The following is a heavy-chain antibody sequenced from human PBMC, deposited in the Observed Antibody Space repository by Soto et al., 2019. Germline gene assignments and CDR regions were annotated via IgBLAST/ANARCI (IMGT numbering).Heavy chain of an antibody. CDR3: ARHVSGGYYYGMDV. D-gene: IGHD2-15*01. V-gene: IGHV4-39*01. Sequence: SETLSLTCTVSGGSISSSSYYWGWIRQPPGKGLEWIGSIYYSGSTYYNPSLKSRVTISVDTSKNQFSLKLSSVTAADTAVYYCARHVSGGYYYGMDVWGQGTTVTVSS. CDR2: IYYSGST. J-gene: IGHJ6*02. CDR1: GGSISSSSYY.